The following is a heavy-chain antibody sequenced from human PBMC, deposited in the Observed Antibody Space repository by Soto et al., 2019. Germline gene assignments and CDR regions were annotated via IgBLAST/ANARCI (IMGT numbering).Heavy chain of an antibody. CDR3: ARDPAEQYYYYYGMDV. V-gene: IGHV1-46*01. CDR1: GYTFTSYA. J-gene: IGHJ6*02. CDR2: INASGGNT. Sequence: EASVKVSCKASGYTFTSYAMHWVRQAPGQGLEWMGLINASGGNTKYAQKFQGRVTMTRDTSTSTVYMELSSLRSEDTAVYYCARDPAEQYYYYYGMDVWGQGTTVTVSS.